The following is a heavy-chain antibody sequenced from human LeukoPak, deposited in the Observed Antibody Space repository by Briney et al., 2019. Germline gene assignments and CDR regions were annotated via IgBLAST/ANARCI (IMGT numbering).Heavy chain of an antibody. CDR1: GGSVSSYY. CDR3: ARHDYGDYVGRFDP. Sequence: PSETLSLTCTVSGGSVSSYYWSWIRQPPGKGLEWIGYIYYSRSTNYNPSLKSRVTISVDTSKNQFSLKLSSVTAADTAVYYGARHDYGDYVGRFDPWGQGTLVTVSS. CDR2: IYYSRST. D-gene: IGHD4-17*01. J-gene: IGHJ5*02. V-gene: IGHV4-59*08.